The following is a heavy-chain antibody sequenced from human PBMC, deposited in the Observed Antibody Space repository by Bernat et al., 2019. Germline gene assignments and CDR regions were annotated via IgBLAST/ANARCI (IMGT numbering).Heavy chain of an antibody. V-gene: IGHV1-46*03. D-gene: IGHD2-21*02. Sequence: QVQLVQSGAEVKKPGASVKVSCKASGYTFTNYYMHWVRQAPGQGLEWMGIINPSGGSTSYAQKFQGRVTMTRDTSTSTVYMELSSLRSEDTAVYYCARADPSPEAYCGGDCYGPDAFDIWGQGTMVTVSS. CDR3: ARADPSPEAYCGGDCYGPDAFDI. CDR2: INPSGGST. CDR1: GYTFTNYY. J-gene: IGHJ3*02.